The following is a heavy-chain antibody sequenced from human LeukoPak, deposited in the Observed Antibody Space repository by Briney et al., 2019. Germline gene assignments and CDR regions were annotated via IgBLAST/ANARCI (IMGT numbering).Heavy chain of an antibody. V-gene: IGHV1-2*02. CDR2: INPNSGGT. Sequence: ASVKVSCKASGYTFTGYYMHWVRQAPGQGLEWMGWINPNSGGTNYAQKFQGRVTMTRDTSISTAYMELSRLRSDDTAVYYCARVEEDTAMVMSWWFDPWGQGTLVTVSS. J-gene: IGHJ5*02. D-gene: IGHD5-18*01. CDR3: ARVEEDTAMVMSWWFDP. CDR1: GYTFTGYY.